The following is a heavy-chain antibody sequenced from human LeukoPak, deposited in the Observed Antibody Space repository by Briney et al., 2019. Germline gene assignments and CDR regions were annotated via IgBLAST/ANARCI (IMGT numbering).Heavy chain of an antibody. V-gene: IGHV3-7*01. CDR1: GFTFSNYW. CDR2: IKQDRSEK. Sequence: GGSLRLSCAASGFTFSNYWMSWVRQAPGKGLEWVANIKQDRSEKYYVDSVKGRFTISRDNAKNSLYLQMNSLGAEDTAVYYCARDRFFYSSGWIFDYWGQGTLVTVSS. CDR3: ARDRFFYSSGWIFDY. J-gene: IGHJ4*02. D-gene: IGHD6-19*01.